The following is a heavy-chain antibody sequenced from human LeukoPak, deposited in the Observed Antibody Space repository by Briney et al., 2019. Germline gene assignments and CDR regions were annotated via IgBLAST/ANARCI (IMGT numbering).Heavy chain of an antibody. CDR1: GYTFTSYY. V-gene: IGHV1-46*01. CDR2: INPSGGST. J-gene: IGHJ3*02. Sequence: VASVKVSCKASGYTFTSYYMHWLRQAPGQGLEWMGIINPSGGSTSYAQKFQGRVTMTRDTSTSTVYMELSSLRSEDTAVYYCARDWAGITGTTWDAFDIWGQGTMVTVSS. CDR3: ARDWAGITGTTWDAFDI. D-gene: IGHD1-20*01.